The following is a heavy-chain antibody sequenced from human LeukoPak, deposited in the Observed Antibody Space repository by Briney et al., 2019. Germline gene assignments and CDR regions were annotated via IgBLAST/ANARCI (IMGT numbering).Heavy chain of an antibody. Sequence: GGSLRLSCAASGFTFSSYWMHWVRQAPGKGLVWVSRINSDGSSTSYADSVKGRFTISRDNAKNTLYLQMNSLSAEDTAVYYCARDTSPYSNSGDNWFDPWGQGTLVTVSS. CDR2: INSDGSST. CDR1: GFTFSSYW. D-gene: IGHD4-11*01. CDR3: ARDTSPYSNSGDNWFDP. V-gene: IGHV3-74*01. J-gene: IGHJ5*02.